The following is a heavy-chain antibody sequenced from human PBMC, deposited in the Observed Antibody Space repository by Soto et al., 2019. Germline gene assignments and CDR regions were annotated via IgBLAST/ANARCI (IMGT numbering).Heavy chain of an antibody. Sequence: GGSLRLSCAASGFTFSSYSMNWVRQAPGKGLEWVSSISSSSSYIYYADSVKGRFTISRDNAKNSLYLQMNSLRAEDTAVYYCARSLVDGDYVLDYYYGMDVWGQGTTVTVSS. V-gene: IGHV3-21*01. CDR3: ARSLVDGDYVLDYYYGMDV. D-gene: IGHD4-17*01. CDR2: ISSSSSYI. CDR1: GFTFSSYS. J-gene: IGHJ6*02.